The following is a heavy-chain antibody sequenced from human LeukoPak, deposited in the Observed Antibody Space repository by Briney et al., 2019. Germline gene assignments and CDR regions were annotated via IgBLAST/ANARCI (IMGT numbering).Heavy chain of an antibody. Sequence: ASVKVSCKASGYTFTTYGLSWVRQAPGQGLEWLGWISTYDDNIKYAQSLQGRLTLTIDTSTSTAYMELRSLTSDDAAVYYCARTYYYDSSVDYWGQGTLVTVSS. CDR1: GYTFTTYG. V-gene: IGHV1-18*01. D-gene: IGHD3-22*01. CDR2: ISTYDDNI. CDR3: ARTYYYDSSVDY. J-gene: IGHJ4*02.